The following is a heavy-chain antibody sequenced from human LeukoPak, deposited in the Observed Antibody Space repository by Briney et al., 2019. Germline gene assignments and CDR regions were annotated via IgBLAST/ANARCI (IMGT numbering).Heavy chain of an antibody. D-gene: IGHD6-13*01. J-gene: IGHJ4*02. V-gene: IGHV3-23*01. CDR1: GFTFSRSA. CDR3: VKGRISEDGLDF. Sequence: GGSLRLSCAASGFTFSRSAMTWVRQTPGKGLDWVSSISSSGNTYYADSVKGRFTISRNNSKNMLYLQMNSLRAEDTAVYYCVKGRISEDGLDFWGQGTLVTVSS. CDR2: ISSSGNT.